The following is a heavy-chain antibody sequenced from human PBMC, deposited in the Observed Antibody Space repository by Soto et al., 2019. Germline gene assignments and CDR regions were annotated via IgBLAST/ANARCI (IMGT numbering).Heavy chain of an antibody. Sequence: QVQLQESGPGLVKPSQTLSLTCAVSGGSISNGGYYWSWIRQHPGKGLEWIGSIYFSGSTYYNPSLKSRVIISVATPKNQFSLKLSSVTAADTAVYYCARDSHSQQPNHRWGGGYMDVWGKGTTVTVSS. J-gene: IGHJ6*03. D-gene: IGHD6-13*01. CDR2: IYFSGST. CDR3: ARDSHSQQPNHRWGGGYMDV. CDR1: GGSISNGGYY. V-gene: IGHV4-31*11.